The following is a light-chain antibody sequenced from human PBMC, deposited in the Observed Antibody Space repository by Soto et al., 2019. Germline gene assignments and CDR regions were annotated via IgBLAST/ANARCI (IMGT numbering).Light chain of an antibody. Sequence: DIQMTQSPSTLSASVGDRVTITCRASQSISSWLAWYQQKPGKAPKLLIYDASTLESGVPSRFSGSGSGTDFPPTISSLQSDDFATYYCQQYNSYPHTFGQGTKLEIK. CDR2: DAS. CDR3: QQYNSYPHT. J-gene: IGKJ2*01. CDR1: QSISSW. V-gene: IGKV1-5*01.